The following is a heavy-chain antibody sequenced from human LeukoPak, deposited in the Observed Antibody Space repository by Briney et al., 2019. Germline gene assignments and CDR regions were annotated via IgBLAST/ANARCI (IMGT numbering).Heavy chain of an antibody. D-gene: IGHD5-12*01. J-gene: IGHJ4*02. Sequence: GGSLRLSCAAFGFTFRTYEMNWVRQAPGKGREWLSYIIASGRTIYYADSVKGRFTVSRDNADNSLFLHMNSLRAENSAVYYGVGSNYDRVYFGYWGQGVRVTVSS. CDR2: IIASGRTI. CDR3: VGSNYDRVYFGY. V-gene: IGHV3-48*03. CDR1: GFTFRTYE.